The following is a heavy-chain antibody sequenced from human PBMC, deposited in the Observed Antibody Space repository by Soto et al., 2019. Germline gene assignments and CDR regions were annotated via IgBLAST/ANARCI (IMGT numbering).Heavy chain of an antibody. D-gene: IGHD3-3*01. J-gene: IGHJ6*02. Sequence: SVKVSCKASGGTLSSYAISWVRQAPGQGLEWMGGIIPIFGTANYAQGFQGRVTITADESTSTAYMELSSLRSEDTAVYYCARAKELEPTIFGVVLETYYYYYGMDVWGQGTTVTVYS. CDR1: GGTLSSYA. V-gene: IGHV1-69*13. CDR3: ARAKELEPTIFGVVLETYYYYYGMDV. CDR2: IIPIFGTA.